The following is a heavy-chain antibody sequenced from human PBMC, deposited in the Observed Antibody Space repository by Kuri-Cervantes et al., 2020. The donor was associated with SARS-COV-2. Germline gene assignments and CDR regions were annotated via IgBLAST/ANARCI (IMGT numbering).Heavy chain of an antibody. V-gene: IGHV3-23*01. CDR1: GFTFSSYA. D-gene: IGHD2-15*01. J-gene: IGHJ5*02. Sequence: GGSLRLSCAASGFTFSSYAMSWVRQAPGKGLEWVSAISGSGGSTYYADSVKGRFTISRDNSKNTLYLQMNSLRSEDTAVYYCASSRYCSGGSCYSDWFDPWGQGTLVTVSS. CDR3: ASSRYCSGGSCYSDWFDP. CDR2: ISGSGGST.